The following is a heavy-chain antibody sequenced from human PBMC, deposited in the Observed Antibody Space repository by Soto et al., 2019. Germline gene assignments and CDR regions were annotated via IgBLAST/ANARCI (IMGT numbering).Heavy chain of an antibody. V-gene: IGHV3-30-3*01. D-gene: IGHD5-12*01. CDR3: ASERVGYSGYDYDY. CDR2: ISYDGSNK. Sequence: GGSLRLSCAASGFTFSSYAMHGVRQAPGKGLEWVAVISYDGSNKYYADSVKGRFTISRDNSKNTLYLQMNSLRAEDTAVYYCASERVGYSGYDYDYWGQGTLVTVSS. J-gene: IGHJ4*02. CDR1: GFTFSSYA.